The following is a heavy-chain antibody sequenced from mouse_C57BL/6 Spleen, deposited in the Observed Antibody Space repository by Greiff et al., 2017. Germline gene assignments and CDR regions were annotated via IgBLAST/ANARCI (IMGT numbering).Heavy chain of an antibody. J-gene: IGHJ4*01. V-gene: IGHV1-66*01. Sequence: VQLQESGPELVKPGASVKISCKASGYSFTSYYIHWVKQRPGQGLEWIGWIYPGSGNTKYNEKFKGKATLTADTSSSTAYMQLSSLTSEDSAVYYCAGDYDGYAMDYWGQGTSVTVSS. CDR1: GYSFTSYY. CDR2: IYPGSGNT. CDR3: AGDYDGYAMDY. D-gene: IGHD2-4*01.